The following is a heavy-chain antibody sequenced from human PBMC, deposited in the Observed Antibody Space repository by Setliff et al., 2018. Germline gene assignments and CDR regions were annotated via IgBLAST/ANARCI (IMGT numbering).Heavy chain of an antibody. J-gene: IGHJ4*02. V-gene: IGHV1-18*04. D-gene: IGHD6-13*01. CDR1: GYTFTNSI. Sequence: GASVKVSCKASGYTFTNSIMNWVRQAPGQGLEWMGWISAYNGNTYHAQKFQDRVTMTRDTSTNTVYMEVSSLTSDDSAVYYCARGGLAAANKKGVSEYWGQGTLVTVSS. CDR2: ISAYNGNT. CDR3: ARGGLAAANKKGVSEY.